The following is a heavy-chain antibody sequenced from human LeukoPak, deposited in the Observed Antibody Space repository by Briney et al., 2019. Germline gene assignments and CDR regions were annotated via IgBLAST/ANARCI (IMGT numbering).Heavy chain of an antibody. D-gene: IGHD5-12*01. Sequence: SETLSLTCTLSGGSISSYYWNWIRQPAGKGLEWIGRISNSGSTNYNPSLKSRISVSLDRSKNQFSLKMSSVTAADTAFYYCARDLGLPIDASDIWGQGTMVTVSS. V-gene: IGHV4-4*07. CDR2: ISNSGST. CDR3: ARDLGLPIDASDI. J-gene: IGHJ3*02. CDR1: GGSISSYY.